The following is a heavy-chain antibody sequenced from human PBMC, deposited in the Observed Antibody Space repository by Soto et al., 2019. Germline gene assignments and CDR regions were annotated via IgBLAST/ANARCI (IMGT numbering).Heavy chain of an antibody. D-gene: IGHD6-13*01. Sequence: CCAASGLTFGYYAMLRVWRVPGKGLEWVSGINWHSGSIGYGDSVKGRFAISRDNAKNSLNLKMNSLSAADTAFYYCVKDESINWYSGHFRHWGQGTLVTVPS. J-gene: IGHJ1*01. CDR3: VKDESINWYSGHFRH. CDR2: INWHSGSI. V-gene: IGHV3-9*01. CDR1: GLTFGYYA.